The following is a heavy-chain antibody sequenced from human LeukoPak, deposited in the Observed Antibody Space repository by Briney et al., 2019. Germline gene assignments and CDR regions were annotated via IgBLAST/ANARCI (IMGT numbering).Heavy chain of an antibody. CDR3: ARDKVLNGFDI. V-gene: IGHV6-1*01. J-gene: IGHJ3*02. Sequence: PSQTLSLTCAIYGDSVSSNTGIWNWVRQSPSRGLEWLGRTYYRSKWFIDYALSVKGRMTINPDTSKNQFSLQLNSVTPEDTAVYYCARDKVLNGFDIWGQGTMVTVSS. CDR1: GDSVSSNTGI. CDR2: TYYRSKWFI. D-gene: IGHD2-8*02.